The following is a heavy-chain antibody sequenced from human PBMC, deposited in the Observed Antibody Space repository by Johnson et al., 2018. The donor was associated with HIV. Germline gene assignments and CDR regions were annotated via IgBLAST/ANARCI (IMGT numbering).Heavy chain of an antibody. J-gene: IGHJ3*02. CDR2: IATAGDT. Sequence: VQVVEWGGGLVQPGGSLRLSSVASGFTFGRHDMHWVRQFTGKGLEWVSSIATAGDTYHPGSVKGRLSMSRDSASNSLYLQMNSLRAGDTAVYYCARVTNSDAFDIWGQGTMVTVSS. CDR1: GFTFGRHD. D-gene: IGHD2-8*01. V-gene: IGHV3-13*01. CDR3: ARVTNSDAFDI.